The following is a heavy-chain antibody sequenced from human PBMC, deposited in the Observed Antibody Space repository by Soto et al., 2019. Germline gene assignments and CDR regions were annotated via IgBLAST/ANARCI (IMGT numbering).Heavy chain of an antibody. Sequence: QVQLVQSGAEVKKPGSSVKVSCQASGGTFSSSAISWVRHAPGQGLEWMGGIIPIFGTPTYTQKFQVRVTITADKSTSTDYLELSSLRSADTAVYYCSRPELELAPYYYYAMAVWCQGPTVTVSS. CDR2: IIPIFGTP. CDR1: GGTFSSSA. CDR3: SRPELELAPYYYYAMAV. V-gene: IGHV1-69*06. J-gene: IGHJ6*02. D-gene: IGHD1-7*01.